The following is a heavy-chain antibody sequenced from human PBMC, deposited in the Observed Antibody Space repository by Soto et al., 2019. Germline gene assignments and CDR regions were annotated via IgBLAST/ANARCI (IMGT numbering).Heavy chain of an antibody. V-gene: IGHV4-59*01. Sequence: SETLSLTCTVSGGSISSYYWSWIRQPPGKGLEWIGYIYYSGSTNYNPSLKSRVTISVDTSKNQFSLKLSSVTAADTAVYYCARMSTIFGVIDMDVWGKGTTVTVSS. D-gene: IGHD3-3*01. J-gene: IGHJ6*03. CDR3: ARMSTIFGVIDMDV. CDR1: GGSISSYY. CDR2: IYYSGST.